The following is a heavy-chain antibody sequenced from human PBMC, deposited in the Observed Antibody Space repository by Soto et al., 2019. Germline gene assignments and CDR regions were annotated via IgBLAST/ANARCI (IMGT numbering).Heavy chain of an antibody. CDR2: MNPNSGNT. D-gene: IGHD6-19*01. Sequence: GASVKVSCKASGYTFTSYDINWVRQATGQGLEWMGWMNPNSGNTGYAQKFQGRVTMTRNTSISTAYMELSSLRSEDTAVYYCARTTAPGSSDWPYFDFWGQGTLVTVSS. J-gene: IGHJ4*02. CDR3: ARTTAPGSSDWPYFDF. CDR1: GYTFTSYD. V-gene: IGHV1-8*01.